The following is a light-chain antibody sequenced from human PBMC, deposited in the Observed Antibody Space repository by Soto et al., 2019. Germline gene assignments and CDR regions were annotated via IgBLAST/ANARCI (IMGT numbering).Light chain of an antibody. CDR1: QSVSSD. CDR2: GAS. CDR3: QEYNNLPPYT. J-gene: IGKJ2*01. Sequence: EIVMTQSPATLSVSPGERATLSCRASQSVSSDLAWYQQKPGQAPRLLIYGASTRATGIPARFSGSGSGTEFTLTISRLQAEDFAVYFCQEYNNLPPYTFCQGTKLEIK. V-gene: IGKV3-15*01.